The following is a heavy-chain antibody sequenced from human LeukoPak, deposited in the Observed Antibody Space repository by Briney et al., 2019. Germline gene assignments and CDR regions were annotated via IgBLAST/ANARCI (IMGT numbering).Heavy chain of an antibody. CDR1: GGSFSGYY. Sequence: SETLSLTCAVYGGSFSGYYWSWIRQPPGKGLEWIGEINHSGSTNYNPSLKSRVTISVDTSKNQFSLKLSSVTAADTAVYYCARFRANYGDYLDYWGQGTLVTVSS. V-gene: IGHV4-34*01. J-gene: IGHJ4*02. CDR3: ARFRANYGDYLDY. CDR2: INHSGST. D-gene: IGHD4-17*01.